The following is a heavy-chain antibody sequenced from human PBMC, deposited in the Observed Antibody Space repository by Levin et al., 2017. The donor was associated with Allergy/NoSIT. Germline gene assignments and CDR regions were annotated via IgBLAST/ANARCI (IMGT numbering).Heavy chain of an antibody. Sequence: GGSLRLSCAASGFTFSSYAMSWVRQAPGKGLEWVSAISGSGGSTYYADSVKGRFTISRDNSKNTLYLQMNSLRAEDTAVYYCAKYQGYCSSTSCYYGMDVWGQGTTVTVSS. V-gene: IGHV3-23*01. CDR1: GFTFSSYA. J-gene: IGHJ6*02. D-gene: IGHD2-2*01. CDR2: ISGSGGST. CDR3: AKYQGYCSSTSCYYGMDV.